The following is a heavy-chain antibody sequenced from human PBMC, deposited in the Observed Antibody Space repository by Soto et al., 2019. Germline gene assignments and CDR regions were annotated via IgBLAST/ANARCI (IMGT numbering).Heavy chain of an antibody. D-gene: IGHD7-27*01. V-gene: IGHV4-59*01. J-gene: IGHJ6*02. CDR2: VYYSGAT. CDR1: IDSMTNNY. CDR3: ARAMGDWGAYYYYYGMDV. Sequence: RXLACTISIDSMTNNYWGWIRQPPVKGLEWIGYVYYSGATNYNPSLKSRVSMSPDPSRNQFSLKLTSVTAADTAVYYCARAMGDWGAYYYYYGMDVWGQGTMVTVSS.